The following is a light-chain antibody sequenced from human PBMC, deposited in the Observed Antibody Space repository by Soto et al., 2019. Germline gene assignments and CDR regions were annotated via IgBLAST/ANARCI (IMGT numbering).Light chain of an antibody. J-gene: IGLJ1*01. CDR3: TSYTTSNTYV. CDR2: DVS. V-gene: IGLV2-14*03. Sequence: QSVLTQPASVSGSPGQSITISCTGTSSDVGGYNYVFWYQQHPGKAPKLMIYDVSNRPSGVSNRFSGSKSGDTASLTISGLQVEDEADYYCTSYTTSNTYVFGNGTKVTVL. CDR1: SSDVGGYNY.